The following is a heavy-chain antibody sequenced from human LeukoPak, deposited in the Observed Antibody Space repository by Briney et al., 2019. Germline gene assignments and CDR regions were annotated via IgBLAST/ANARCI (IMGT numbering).Heavy chain of an antibody. D-gene: IGHD3-10*01. CDR3: ARSELWFGELLPPRDWFDP. CDR2: INTNTGNP. V-gene: IGHV7-4-1*02. J-gene: IGHJ5*02. Sequence: ASVTVSCKASGYTFTSYAMNWVRQAPGQGLEWMGWINTNTGNPTYAQGFTGRFVFSLDTSVSTAYLQISSLKAEDTAVYYCARSELWFGELLPPRDWFDPWGQGTLVTVSS. CDR1: GYTFTSYA.